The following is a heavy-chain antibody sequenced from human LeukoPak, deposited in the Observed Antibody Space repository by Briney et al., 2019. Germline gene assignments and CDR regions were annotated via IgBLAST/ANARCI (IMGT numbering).Heavy chain of an antibody. CDR2: ISGSGGST. V-gene: IGHV3-23*01. J-gene: IGHJ4*02. D-gene: IGHD3-10*01. CDR3: AKDFLGYYGSGSYYVQRFFDY. CDR1: GFTFSSYG. Sequence: GGSLRLSCAASGFTFSSYGMSWVRQAPGKGLEWVSAISGSGGSTYYADSVKGRFTISRDNSKNTLYLQMNSLRAEDTAVYYCAKDFLGYYGSGSYYVQRFFDYWGQGTLVTVSS.